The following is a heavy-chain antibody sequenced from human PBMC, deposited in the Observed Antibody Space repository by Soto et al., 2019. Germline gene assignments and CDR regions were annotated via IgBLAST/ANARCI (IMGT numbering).Heavy chain of an antibody. CDR3: ARARAGYFQH. V-gene: IGHV4-34*01. Sequence: QVQLQQWGAGLLKPSETLSLTCAVYGGSFSGYYWSWIRQPPGKGLEWIGEINHSGSTNYNPSLTSRVTISVDTSKNQFSLKLSSVTAADKAVYYCARARAGYFQHWGQGTLVTVSS. J-gene: IGHJ1*01. CDR2: INHSGST. CDR1: GGSFSGYY.